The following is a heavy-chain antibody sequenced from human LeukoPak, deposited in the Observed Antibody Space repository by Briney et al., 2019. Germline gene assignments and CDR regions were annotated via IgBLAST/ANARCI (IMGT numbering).Heavy chain of an antibody. CDR3: ARRSHDYDFWSGYYYYFDY. CDR1: GYTFTSYG. V-gene: IGHV1-18*01. D-gene: IGHD3-3*01. CDR2: ISAYNGNT. Sequence: ASVKVSCKASGYTFTSYGISWVRQAPGQGLEWMVWISAYNGNTNYAQKLQGRVTMTTDTSTSTAYMELRSLRSDDTAVYYCARRSHDYDFWSGYYYYFDYWGQGTLVTVSS. J-gene: IGHJ4*02.